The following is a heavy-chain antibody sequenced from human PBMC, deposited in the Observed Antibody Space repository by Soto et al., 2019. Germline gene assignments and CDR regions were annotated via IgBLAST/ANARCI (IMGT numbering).Heavy chain of an antibody. J-gene: IGHJ4*02. CDR3: VRGRIQLTWTAARGYYFDF. Sequence: TGTLALSCTVSRGSVSSGRFYWSLIRQPPKKGLEWIGYIYYSGGTNHNPSLKSRVTISVDTSKNYISLNLSSVISAHTAVSYCVRGRIQLTWTAARGYYFDFWGQRTPVTVSS. CDR2: IYYSGGT. D-gene: IGHD5-18*01. V-gene: IGHV4-61*01. CDR1: RGSVSSGRFY.